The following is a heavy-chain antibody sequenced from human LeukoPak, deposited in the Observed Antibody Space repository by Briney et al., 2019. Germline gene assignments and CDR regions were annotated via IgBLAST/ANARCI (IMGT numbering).Heavy chain of an antibody. CDR3: AGLSGYDPYYFDY. V-gene: IGHV1-2*02. J-gene: IGHJ4*02. Sequence: ASVKVSCKASGYSFTGYYMHWVRQAPAQGLEWMGCINPNCGGTDYAQKFQGRVTITRDTSISTAYMKLSRLTSDDTAVYYCAGLSGYDPYYFDYWGQGTLVAVSS. D-gene: IGHD5-12*01. CDR2: INPNCGGT. CDR1: GYSFTGYY.